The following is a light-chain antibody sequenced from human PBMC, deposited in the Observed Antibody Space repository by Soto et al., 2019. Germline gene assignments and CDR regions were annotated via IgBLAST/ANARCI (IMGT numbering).Light chain of an antibody. CDR1: QSIRSL. CDR2: EAS. CDR3: QQLYTLPFT. Sequence: IQMTQSPSSLSASVGDRVTITFRASQSIRSLLAWYQQKPGKAPKLLIYEASTLQSGVPSRFSGSGSGTEFTLSISGLLLEDFAAYHCQQLYTLPFTFGQGTRLEIK. J-gene: IGKJ5*01. V-gene: IGKV1-9*01.